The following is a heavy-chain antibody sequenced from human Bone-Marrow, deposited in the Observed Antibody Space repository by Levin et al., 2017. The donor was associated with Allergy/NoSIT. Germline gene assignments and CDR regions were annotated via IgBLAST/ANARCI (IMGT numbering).Heavy chain of an antibody. CDR3: ARDRVIAVAGTKDKYYYYGMDV. Sequence: TSETLSLTCTVSGGSISSYHWSWIRQPPGKGLQWIGYIYYSGSTKYNPSLKSRVTISVDTSKNQFSLKLSSVTAADTAVYYCARDRVIAVAGTKDKYYYYGMDVWGQGTTVTVSS. CDR2: IYYSGST. CDR1: GGSISSYH. J-gene: IGHJ6*02. D-gene: IGHD6-19*01. V-gene: IGHV4-59*01.